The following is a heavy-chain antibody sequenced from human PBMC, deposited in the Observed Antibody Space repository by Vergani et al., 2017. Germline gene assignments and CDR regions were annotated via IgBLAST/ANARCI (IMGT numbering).Heavy chain of an antibody. D-gene: IGHD2-21*01. CDR1: GGSISSGSYY. V-gene: IGHV4-61*02. CDR2: IYTSGST. CDR3: ARGDRDFALILWYGMDV. J-gene: IGHJ6*02. Sequence: QVQLQESGPGLVKPSQTLSLTCTVSGGSISSGSYYWSWIRQPAGKGLEWIGRIYTSGSTNYNPSLKSRVTISVDTSKNQFSLKLSSVTAADTAVYYCARGDRDFALILWYGMDVWGQG.